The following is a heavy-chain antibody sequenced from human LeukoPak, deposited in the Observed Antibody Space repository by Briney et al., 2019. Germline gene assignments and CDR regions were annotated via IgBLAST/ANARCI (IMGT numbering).Heavy chain of an antibody. J-gene: IGHJ4*02. CDR2: IDYSGST. CDR1: GGSISSGGYS. CDR3: ARDLSGGYYFDY. V-gene: IGHV4-31*03. D-gene: IGHD2-15*01. Sequence: SQTLSLTCTVSGGSISSGGYSWSWIRQHPGKGLEWIGYIDYSGSTYYNPSLKSRVTISVHTSKNQFSLKLSSVTAADTAVYYCARDLSGGYYFDYWGQGTLVTVSS.